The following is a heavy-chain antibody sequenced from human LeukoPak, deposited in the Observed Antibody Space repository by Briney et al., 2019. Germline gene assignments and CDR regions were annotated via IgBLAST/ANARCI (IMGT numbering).Heavy chain of an antibody. CDR2: IYTSGST. Sequence: SETLSLTCTVSGGSISSYYWSWIRQPAGKELEWIGRIYTSGSTNYNPSLKSRVTMSVDTSKNQFSLRLSSVTAADTAVYYCARDAIVGATFDYWGQGTLVTVSS. J-gene: IGHJ4*02. D-gene: IGHD1-26*01. V-gene: IGHV4-4*07. CDR3: ARDAIVGATFDY. CDR1: GGSISSYY.